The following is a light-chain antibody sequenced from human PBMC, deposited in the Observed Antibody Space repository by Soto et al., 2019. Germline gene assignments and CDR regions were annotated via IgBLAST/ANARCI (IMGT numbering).Light chain of an antibody. V-gene: IGKV1-39*01. Sequence: DIPMTQSPSSLSASVGDRVTITCRASQSISNYLNWYQQKPGKATNLLIYAASTLQTGVPSRFSGSGSGTDFTLTISSLQPEDFATYYCQQSYSSPFTFGPGPKVDIK. J-gene: IGKJ3*01. CDR3: QQSYSSPFT. CDR2: AAS. CDR1: QSISNY.